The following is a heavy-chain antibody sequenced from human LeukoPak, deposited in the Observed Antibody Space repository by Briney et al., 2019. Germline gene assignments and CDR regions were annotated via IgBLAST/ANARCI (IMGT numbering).Heavy chain of an antibody. CDR3: AKDLGIATPGHY. CDR1: GFIFSSYG. J-gene: IGHJ4*02. Sequence: GGSLRLSCAAAGFIFSSYGIDWVRQAPGKGLEWVALISYDGSNKSYADSVRGRFTISRDNSKNTLYLQMNSLRAEDTAVYYCAKDLGIATPGHYWGQGTLVTVSS. D-gene: IGHD1-26*01. CDR2: ISYDGSNK. V-gene: IGHV3-30*18.